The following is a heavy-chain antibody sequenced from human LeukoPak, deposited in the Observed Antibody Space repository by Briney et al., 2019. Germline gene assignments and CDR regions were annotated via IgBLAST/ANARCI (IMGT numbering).Heavy chain of an antibody. D-gene: IGHD3-3*01. CDR1: GFTFSSYA. V-gene: IGHV3-23*01. CDR3: AKDLLVYDFWGGYYGVAMDV. CDR2: ISGSGGST. J-gene: IGHJ6*03. Sequence: PGGSLRLSCAASGFTFSSYALSWVRQAPGKGLEWVSAISGSGGSTYYADSVKGRFTISRDNSKNTLYLQMNSLRAEDTAVYYCAKDLLVYDFWGGYYGVAMDVWGKGTTVTVSS.